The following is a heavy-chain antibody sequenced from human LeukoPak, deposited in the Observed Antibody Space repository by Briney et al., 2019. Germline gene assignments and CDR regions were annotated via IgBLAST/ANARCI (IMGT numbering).Heavy chain of an antibody. J-gene: IGHJ4*02. CDR3: AVRSNRITIFGVVIPLTDY. Sequence: GGSLRLSCAASGFTVSSNYMSWVRQAPGKGLEWVSVIYSGGSTYYADSVKGRFTISRDNSKNTLYLQMNSLRAEDTAVYYCAVRSNRITIFGVVIPLTDYWGQGTLVTVSS. D-gene: IGHD3-3*01. V-gene: IGHV3-66*01. CDR2: IYSGGST. CDR1: GFTVSSNY.